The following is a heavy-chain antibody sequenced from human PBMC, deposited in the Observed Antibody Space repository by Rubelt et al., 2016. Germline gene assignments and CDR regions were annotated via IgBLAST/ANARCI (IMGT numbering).Heavy chain of an antibody. Sequence: QVQLQESGPGLVKPSETLSLTCAVYGGSFSDYYWSWIRQPPGKGLEWIGEINHSGSTNYNPSLKSRVTISVDTSKNQFSLKLGSVTAADTAVYYCARPSSGGSSWYFAFDVWGQGTMVTVSS. CDR2: INHSGST. V-gene: IGHV4-34*01. CDR3: ARPSSGGSSWYFAFDV. J-gene: IGHJ3*01. CDR1: GGSFSDYY. D-gene: IGHD6-13*01.